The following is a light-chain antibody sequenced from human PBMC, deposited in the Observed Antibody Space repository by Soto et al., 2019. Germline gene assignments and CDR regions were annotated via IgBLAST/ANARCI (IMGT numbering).Light chain of an antibody. CDR3: SSYTSRTTLV. CDR2: DVS. CDR1: SSDVGGYNH. V-gene: IGLV2-14*01. J-gene: IGLJ3*02. Sequence: QSALTQPASVSGSPGQSVTISCTGTSSDVGGYNHVSWYQQHPGTAPKLVIYDVSSRPSGVSNRFSGSKSGNTASLSISGLQAEDEADYYCSSYTSRTTLVFGGGTKLTVL.